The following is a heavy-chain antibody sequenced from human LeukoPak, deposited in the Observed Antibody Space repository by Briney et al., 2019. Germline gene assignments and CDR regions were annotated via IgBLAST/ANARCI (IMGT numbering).Heavy chain of an antibody. V-gene: IGHV4-39*07. CDR1: GGSISTSSYY. CDR2: IFHSGST. CDR3: ARLWRGSYISY. Sequence: SETLSLTCTVSGGSISTSSYYWGWVRQPPGKGLEWIGNIFHSGSTYYSPSLKSRVTISLDTSRNQFSLKLNSVTAADTAVYYCARLWRGSYISYWGQGTLVTVSS. D-gene: IGHD3-16*01. J-gene: IGHJ4*02.